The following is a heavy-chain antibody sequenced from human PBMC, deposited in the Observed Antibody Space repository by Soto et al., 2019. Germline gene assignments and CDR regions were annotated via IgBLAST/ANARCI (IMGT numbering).Heavy chain of an antibody. CDR1: GFTFSDYG. V-gene: IGHV3-30*03. Sequence: PGGSLRLSCAASGFTFSDYGMHWVRQAPGKGLEWMAVISYDGSKKYYADSVKGRFTISRGNSRNTLYLQLSSLRAEDTAVYYCVRDHEPYSSSWTDEYFHHWGQGAQVTVSS. CDR3: VRDHEPYSSSWTDEYFHH. J-gene: IGHJ1*01. CDR2: ISYDGSKK. D-gene: IGHD6-13*01.